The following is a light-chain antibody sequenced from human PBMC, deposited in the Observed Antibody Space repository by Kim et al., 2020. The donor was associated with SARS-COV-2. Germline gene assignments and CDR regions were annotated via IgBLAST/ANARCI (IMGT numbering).Light chain of an antibody. CDR2: AAS. Sequence: ASVGDRVTITCPASQGINNYLAWYQQKSGEAPKLLIYAASILESGVPSMFSGSGSGTYFTLTISSLQPEDFATYYCQQLNSYPLIFGGGTKVDIK. V-gene: IGKV1-9*01. J-gene: IGKJ4*01. CDR1: QGINNY. CDR3: QQLNSYPLI.